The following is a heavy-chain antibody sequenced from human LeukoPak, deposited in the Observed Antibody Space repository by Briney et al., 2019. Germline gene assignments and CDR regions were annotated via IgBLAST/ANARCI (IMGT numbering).Heavy chain of an antibody. Sequence: PSETLSLTCTVSGGSISSGGYYWSWIRQHPGKGLEWIGEINHSGSTNYNPSLKSRVTISVDTSKNQFSLKLSSVTAADTAVYYCARERDIAVAGTYDAFDIWGQGTMVTVSS. CDR1: GGSISSGGYY. CDR3: ARERDIAVAGTYDAFDI. V-gene: IGHV4-39*07. J-gene: IGHJ3*02. D-gene: IGHD6-19*01. CDR2: INHSGST.